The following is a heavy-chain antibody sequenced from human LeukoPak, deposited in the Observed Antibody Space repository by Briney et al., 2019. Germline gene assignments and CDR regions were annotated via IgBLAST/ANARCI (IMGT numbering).Heavy chain of an antibody. CDR1: GGSITSGSYY. J-gene: IGHJ5*02. CDR2: IYYSGST. CDR3: ARDRVRGTITYAGFDP. Sequence: SQTLSLTCTVSGGSITSGSYYWSWIRQHPGKGLEWIGYIYYSGSTYYNPSLKSRVTISIDTSKNQFPPKLTSVTAADTAVYYCARDRVRGTITYAGFDPWGQGTLVTVSS. V-gene: IGHV4-31*03. D-gene: IGHD3-10*01.